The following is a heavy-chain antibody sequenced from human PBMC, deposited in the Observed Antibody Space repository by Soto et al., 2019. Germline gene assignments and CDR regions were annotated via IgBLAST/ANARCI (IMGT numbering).Heavy chain of an antibody. CDR3: AKDILGYCSSTSCYFAHFDY. J-gene: IGHJ4*02. CDR1: GFSFSNYN. D-gene: IGHD2-2*01. Sequence: PGGSLRLSCVASGFSFSNYNMNWVRQAPGKGLEWVSYITDSSDTVHYADSVKGRFTISRDNSKNTLYLQMNSLRAEDTAVYYCAKDILGYCSSTSCYFAHFDYWGQGTLVTVSS. V-gene: IGHV3-48*01. CDR2: ITDSSDTV.